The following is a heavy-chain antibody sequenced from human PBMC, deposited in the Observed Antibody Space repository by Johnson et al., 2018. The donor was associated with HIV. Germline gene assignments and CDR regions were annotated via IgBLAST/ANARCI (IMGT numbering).Heavy chain of an antibody. CDR2: ISGSGGST. D-gene: IGHD1-26*01. CDR1: GFSFDSHA. J-gene: IGHJ3*02. CDR3: AKDWGWELDGGAFDI. Sequence: VQLVESGGGLVQPGGSLRLSCAASGFSFDSHAINWVRQAPGKGLEWVSAISGSGGSTYYADSVKGRFTISRDNSKNTLYLQMNSLRAEDTAVYYCAKDWGWELDGGAFDIWGQGTMVTVSS. V-gene: IGHV3-23*04.